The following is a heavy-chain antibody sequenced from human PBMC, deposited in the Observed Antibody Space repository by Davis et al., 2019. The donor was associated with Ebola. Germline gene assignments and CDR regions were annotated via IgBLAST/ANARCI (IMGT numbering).Heavy chain of an antibody. CDR3: ATLRRTITGMDDGFDI. D-gene: IGHD2-8*02. CDR1: GYSFADQW. Sequence: GESLKISCKGSGYSFADQWIGWVRQMPGKGLEWVGIIFPRDSDTRYSPSFRGQVTISADKSFKTAFLHWSSLKASDTAMYYCATLRRTITGMDDGFDIWGQGTMVTVSS. J-gene: IGHJ3*02. CDR2: IFPRDSDT. V-gene: IGHV5-51*01.